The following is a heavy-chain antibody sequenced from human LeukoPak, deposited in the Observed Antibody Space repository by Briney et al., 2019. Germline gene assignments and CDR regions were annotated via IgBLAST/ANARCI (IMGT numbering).Heavy chain of an antibody. CDR2: IYYSGST. CDR1: GGSMSSGSSY. J-gene: IGHJ3*01. CDR3: ARTRGYSGYVDAFDV. V-gene: IGHV4-39*01. D-gene: IGHD5-12*01. Sequence: SETLSLTCTVSGGSMSSGSSYWGWIRQPPGKGLEWIGTIYYSGSTYYNPSLKSRVTISADTSKNQFSLKLSSVTAADTAVYYCARTRGYSGYVDAFDVWGQGTMVTV.